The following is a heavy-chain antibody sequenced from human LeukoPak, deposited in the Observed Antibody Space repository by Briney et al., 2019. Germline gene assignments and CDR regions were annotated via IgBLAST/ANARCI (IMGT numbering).Heavy chain of an antibody. CDR3: AREGEAAAGYGAFDI. Sequence: GASVKVSCKASGYTFTSYYMHWVRQAPGQGLEWMGIINPSGGSTSYAQKFQGRVTMTRDTSTSTVYMELSSLRSEDTAVYYCAREGEAAAGYGAFDIWGQGTMVTVSS. CDR1: GYTFTSYY. V-gene: IGHV1-46*01. CDR2: INPSGGST. D-gene: IGHD6-13*01. J-gene: IGHJ3*02.